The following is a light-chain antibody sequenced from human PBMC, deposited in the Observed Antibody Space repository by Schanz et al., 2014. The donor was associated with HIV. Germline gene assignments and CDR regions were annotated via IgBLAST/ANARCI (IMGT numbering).Light chain of an antibody. J-gene: IGLJ2*01. Sequence: QSALTQPPSASGSPGQSITISCTGLNSDISTYNYVSWYQQNPGKAPKLVISGVDYRPSGVSSRFSGSKSGSAASLTISGLQAEDEAVYYCATWDDNLSGPVFGGGTKLTVL. CDR3: ATWDDNLSGPV. CDR2: GVD. V-gene: IGLV2-14*01. CDR1: NSDISTYNY.